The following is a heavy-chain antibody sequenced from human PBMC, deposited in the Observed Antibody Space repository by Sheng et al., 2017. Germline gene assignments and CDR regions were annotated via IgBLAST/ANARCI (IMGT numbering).Heavy chain of an antibody. CDR1: GGSISSSSYY. D-gene: IGHD3-10*01. V-gene: IGHV4-39*07. Sequence: QLQLQESGPGLVKPSETLSLTCTVSGGSISSSSYYWGWIRQPPGKGLEWIGSIYYSGSTYYNPSLKSRVTISVDTSKNQFSLKLSSVTAADTAVYYCARTVLLWFGELLRNWFDPWGQGTLVTVSS. CDR2: IYYSGST. CDR3: ARTVLLWFGELLRNWFDP. J-gene: IGHJ5*02.